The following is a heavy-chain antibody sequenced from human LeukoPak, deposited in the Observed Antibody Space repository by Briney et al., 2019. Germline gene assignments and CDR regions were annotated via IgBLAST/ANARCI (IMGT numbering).Heavy chain of an antibody. CDR1: GYSFTNYW. Sequence: GESLKISCKGSGYSFTNYWIGWVRQMPGQDLEWMGVIYPSDSDTRYSPSFQGQVTISADKSISTAYLQWSSLKASDTAMYYCARLGFQLLSSAFLGYWGQGTLVTVSS. CDR3: ARLGFQLLSSAFLGY. J-gene: IGHJ4*02. V-gene: IGHV5-51*01. D-gene: IGHD4-23*01. CDR2: IYPSDSDT.